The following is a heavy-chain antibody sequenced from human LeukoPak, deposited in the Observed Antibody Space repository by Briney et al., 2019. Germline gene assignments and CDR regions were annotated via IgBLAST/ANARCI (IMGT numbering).Heavy chain of an antibody. CDR1: GFTFSSYG. CDR2: ISGSGGST. V-gene: IGHV3-23*01. D-gene: IGHD3-9*01. J-gene: IGHJ6*03. Sequence: GGSLRLSCAASGFTFSSYGMSWVRQAPGKGLEWVSAISGSGGSTYYADSVKGRFTISRDNSKNTLYLQMNSLRAEDTAVYYCAKGGLLRYFDWLGKDYYYYMDVWGKGTTVTISS. CDR3: AKGGLLRYFDWLGKDYYYYMDV.